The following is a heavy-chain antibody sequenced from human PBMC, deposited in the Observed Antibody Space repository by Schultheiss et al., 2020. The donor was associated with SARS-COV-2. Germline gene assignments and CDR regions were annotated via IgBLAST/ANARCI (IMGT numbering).Heavy chain of an antibody. CDR3: ARGDWFDVPFDY. V-gene: IGHV3-15*01. CDR1: GFTFSNAW. D-gene: IGHD3-9*01. J-gene: IGHJ4*02. Sequence: GGSLRLSCAASGFTFSNAWMSWVRQAPGKGLEWVGRIKSKTDGGTTDYAAPVKGRFTISRDNSKNTLYLQMNSLRAEDTAVYYCARGDWFDVPFDYWGQGTLVTVSS. CDR2: IKSKTDGGTT.